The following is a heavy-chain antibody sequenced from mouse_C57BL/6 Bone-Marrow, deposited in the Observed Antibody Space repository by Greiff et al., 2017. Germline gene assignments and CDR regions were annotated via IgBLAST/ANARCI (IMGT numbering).Heavy chain of an antibody. V-gene: IGHV1-80*01. CDR1: GYAFSSYW. J-gene: IGHJ2*01. D-gene: IGHD1-1*01. CDR2: IYPGDGDT. Sequence: QVQLQQSGAELVKPGASVKISCKASGYAFSSYWMNWVKQRPGKGLEWLGQIYPGDGDTNYNGKFKGKATLTADKSSSTAYMQLSSLTSEDSAVYFCARLGYYGSSHYFDYWGQGTTLTVSS. CDR3: ARLGYYGSSHYFDY.